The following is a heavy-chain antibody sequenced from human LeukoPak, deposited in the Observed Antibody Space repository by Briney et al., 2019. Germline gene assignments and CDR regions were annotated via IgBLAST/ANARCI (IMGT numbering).Heavy chain of an antibody. CDR3: ARGSPRRGSSHYYYYYGMDV. J-gene: IGHJ6*02. V-gene: IGHV1-18*01. D-gene: IGHD2-2*01. Sequence: ASVKVSCKASGYTFTSYAMSWMRQAPGQGLEWMGWINVYNGNTNYAQKLQGRVTMTTDTSTSTAYMELRSLRSDDTAVYYCARGSPRRGSSHYYYYYGMDVWGQGTTVTVSS. CDR1: GYTFTSYA. CDR2: INVYNGNT.